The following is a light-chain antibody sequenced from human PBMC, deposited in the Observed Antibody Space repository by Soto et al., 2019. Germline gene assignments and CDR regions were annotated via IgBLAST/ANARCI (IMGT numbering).Light chain of an antibody. CDR2: TNN. CDR3: EAWDDSLKAVI. CDR1: NSNIGSNS. Sequence: QSVLTQPPSVSGTPGQRVTISCSGSNSNIGSNSENWYQHVPGTAPKLLIHTNNLRPSGIPDRFSGSRSGTSASLDITDLQSEDETEYYCEAWDDSLKAVIFGGGTKVTVL. V-gene: IGLV1-44*01. J-gene: IGLJ2*01.